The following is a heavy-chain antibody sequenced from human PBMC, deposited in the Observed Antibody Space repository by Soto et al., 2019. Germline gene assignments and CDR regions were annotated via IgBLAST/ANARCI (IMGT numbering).Heavy chain of an antibody. CDR1: GFTVSSNY. V-gene: IGHV3-53*01. J-gene: IGHJ4*02. CDR2: IYSDGTT. CDR3: AILSN. D-gene: IGHD6-6*01. Sequence: AGGSLRLSCAASGFTVSSNYMNRVRLAPGKGLEWLSIIYSDGTTYYADSVKGRFTISRDNFKNTLYLQMNNLRAEDTAVYYCAILSNWGQGTLVTV.